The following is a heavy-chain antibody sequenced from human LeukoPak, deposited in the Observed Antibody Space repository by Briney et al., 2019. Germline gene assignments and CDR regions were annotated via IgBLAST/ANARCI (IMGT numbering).Heavy chain of an antibody. D-gene: IGHD1-26*01. J-gene: IGHJ6*03. V-gene: IGHV4-59*01. CDR2: IYYSGST. CDR3: ARVREATLADYYYYMDV. CDR1: GGSISSYY. Sequence: SETLSLTCTVSGGSISSYYWSWIRQPPGKGLEWIGYIYYSGSTNYNPSLKSRVTISVDTSKNQFSLKLSSVTAADTAVYYCARVREATLADYYYYMDVWGKGTTVTVSS.